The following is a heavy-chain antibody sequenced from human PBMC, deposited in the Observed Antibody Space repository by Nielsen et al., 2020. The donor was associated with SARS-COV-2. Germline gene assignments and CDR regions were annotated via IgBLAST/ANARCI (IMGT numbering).Heavy chain of an antibody. CDR3: ARSTIKWFGELFPLDV. V-gene: IGHV3-7*01. Sequence: GGSLRLSCAASGFTFSSYWMSWVRQAPGKGLEWVANIKQDGSEKYYVDSVKGRFTISRDNAKNSLYLQMNSLRAEDTAVYYCARSTIKWFGELFPLDVWGQGTTVTVSS. CDR2: IKQDGSEK. J-gene: IGHJ6*02. D-gene: IGHD3-10*01. CDR1: GFTFSSYW.